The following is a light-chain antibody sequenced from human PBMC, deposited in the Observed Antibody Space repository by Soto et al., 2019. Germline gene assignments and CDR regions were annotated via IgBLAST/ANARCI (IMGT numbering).Light chain of an antibody. V-gene: IGLV2-23*01. CDR1: SSDVGRYNF. CDR3: CSYAGGTSVV. J-gene: IGLJ2*01. CDR2: EDI. Sequence: QSALTQPASVSGSPGQSITISCTGSSSDVGRYNFVSWYQQHPGKAPKLIIYEDIERPSGGSNRFSGSQSGNTASLTISGLQTEDEADYYCCSYAGGTSVVFGGGTKLTVL.